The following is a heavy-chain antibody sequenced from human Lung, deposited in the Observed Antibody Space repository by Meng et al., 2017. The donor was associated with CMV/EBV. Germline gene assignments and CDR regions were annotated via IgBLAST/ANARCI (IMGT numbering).Heavy chain of an antibody. CDR3: AKDIFRWAFDY. D-gene: IGHD1-26*01. J-gene: IGHJ4*01. Sequence: VQLLQSGSELKKPEASVKVSCKASGYTFTSYAMNWVRQAPGKGLEWVSAIEGSNDNTHYADSVKGRFAISRDASTNTLYLQMNNLRAEDTAIYYCAKDIFRWAFDYWGHGTLVTVSS. V-gene: IGHV3-23*01. CDR2: IEGSNDNT. CDR1: GYTFTSYA.